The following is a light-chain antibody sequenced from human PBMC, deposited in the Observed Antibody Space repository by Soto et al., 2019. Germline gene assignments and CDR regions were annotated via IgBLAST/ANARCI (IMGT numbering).Light chain of an antibody. V-gene: IGKV3-20*01. J-gene: IGKJ1*01. CDR1: QSVNSNY. Sequence: EIVLTQSPGTLSLSPGERATLSCRASQSVNSNYLAWYQQKPGQAPRLLFSGASSRATGIPDRFSGSGSGTVFTLTISRLEPEDFAIYYCQQYDNSPLTFGQGTKVEIK. CDR2: GAS. CDR3: QQYDNSPLT.